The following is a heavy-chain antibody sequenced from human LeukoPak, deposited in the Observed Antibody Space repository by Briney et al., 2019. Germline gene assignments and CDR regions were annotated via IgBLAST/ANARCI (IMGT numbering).Heavy chain of an antibody. D-gene: IGHD4-11*01. J-gene: IGHJ4*02. V-gene: IGHV4-39*07. CDR3: AREWQYQFDY. Sequence: SETLSLTCTVSGGSITNTNYYWAWIRQPPGEGLEWIGSVYHSGITYYTPSLKSRVSISVDTSKNQFSLKVTSVAAADTAVYYCAREWQYQFDYWGQGSLVTVSS. CDR1: GGSITNTNYY. CDR2: VYHSGIT.